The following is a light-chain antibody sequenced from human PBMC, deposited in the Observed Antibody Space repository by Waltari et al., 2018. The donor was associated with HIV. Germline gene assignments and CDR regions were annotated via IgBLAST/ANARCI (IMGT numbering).Light chain of an antibody. CDR2: EVI. Sequence: QSALTQPRSVSGSPGQSVTISCTGTSSDVGGYDPVPCYLQHPGKVPKLIIYEVIKRPSGVPDRFSGSKSGNTASLTISGLQTEDEADYFCCSYAGTYTYVLFGGGTKLTVL. V-gene: IGLV2-11*01. CDR1: SSDVGGYDP. J-gene: IGLJ3*02. CDR3: CSYAGTYTYVL.